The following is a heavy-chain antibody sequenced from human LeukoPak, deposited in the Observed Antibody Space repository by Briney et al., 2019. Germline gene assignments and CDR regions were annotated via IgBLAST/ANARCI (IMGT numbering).Heavy chain of an antibody. V-gene: IGHV3-7*01. CDR1: GYPFSSNW. CDR2: INQGGSLK. CDR3: SGDSSPQHGGIYFGALDV. D-gene: IGHD2/OR15-2a*01. Sequence: PGGSLRLSCAASGYPFSSNWMTWVRQAPGKGLEWVANINQGGSLKNYVDSVKGRFTISRDNAKRSLSLQMSSLRAEDSAVYYCSGDSSPQHGGIYFGALDVWGQGTIVTVSS. J-gene: IGHJ3*01.